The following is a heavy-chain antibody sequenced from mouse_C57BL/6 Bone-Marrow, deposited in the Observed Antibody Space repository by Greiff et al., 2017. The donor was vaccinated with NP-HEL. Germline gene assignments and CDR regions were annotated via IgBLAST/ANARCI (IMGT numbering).Heavy chain of an antibody. CDR2: ISSGGDYI. CDR3: TRVRLSYFFFDY. D-gene: IGHD2-12*01. CDR1: GFTFSSYA. J-gene: IGHJ2*01. V-gene: IGHV5-9-1*02. Sequence: EVQGVESGEGLVKPGGSLKLSCAASGFTFSSYAMSWVRQTPEKRLEWVAYISSGGDYIYYADTVKGRFTISRDNARNTLYLQMSSLKSEDTAMYYCTRVRLSYFFFDYWGQGTTLTVSS.